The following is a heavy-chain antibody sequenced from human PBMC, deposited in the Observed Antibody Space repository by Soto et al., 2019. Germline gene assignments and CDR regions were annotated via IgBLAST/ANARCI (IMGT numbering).Heavy chain of an antibody. CDR2: IKQDGSEK. J-gene: IGHJ6*02. CDR3: ARVPWGGIAAPTLYYSGMDV. V-gene: IGHV3-7*01. CDR1: GFPFSRYW. D-gene: IGHD2-15*01. Sequence: GGSLRLSCAASGFPFSRYWMSWVRQTPGKGLEWVANIKQDGSEKYYVDSVKGRFTISKDNPSNSLSLEMNSLKAEDTGVYYRARVPWGGIAAPTLYYSGMDVWGQGTTVTVSS.